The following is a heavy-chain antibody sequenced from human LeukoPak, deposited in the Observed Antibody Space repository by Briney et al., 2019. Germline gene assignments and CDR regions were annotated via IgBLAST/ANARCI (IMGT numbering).Heavy chain of an antibody. J-gene: IGHJ4*02. V-gene: IGHV1-2*02. D-gene: IGHD6-13*01. CDR1: GYTFTGYY. Sequence: ASVTVSCKASGYTFTGYYMHWVRQAPGQGLEWMGWINPNSGGTNYAQKFQGRVTMTRDTSISTAYMELSRLRSDDTAVYYCAIGIAAAGAPIDYWGQGTLVTLSS. CDR2: INPNSGGT. CDR3: AIGIAAAGAPIDY.